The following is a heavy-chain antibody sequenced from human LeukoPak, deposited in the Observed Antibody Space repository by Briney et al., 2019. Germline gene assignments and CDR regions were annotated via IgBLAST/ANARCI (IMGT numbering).Heavy chain of an antibody. V-gene: IGHV4-59*01. Sequence: SETLSLTCTVSGGSISSYDWSWIRQPPGKGLEWIGDIYYSGSTNYNPSLKSRVTMSVDTSKNQFSLKLSSVTAADTAVYYCARDELQWLPPYYYYYGMDVWGQGTTVTVSS. CDR3: ARDELQWLPPYYYYYGMDV. CDR1: GGSISSYD. D-gene: IGHD6-19*01. CDR2: IYYSGST. J-gene: IGHJ6*02.